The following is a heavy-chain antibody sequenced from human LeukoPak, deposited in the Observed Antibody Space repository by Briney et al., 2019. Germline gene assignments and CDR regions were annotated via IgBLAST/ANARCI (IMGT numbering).Heavy chain of an antibody. Sequence: PGGSLRLSCAASGFTFSSSAMSWVRQAPGKGLEWVSVIYSGGSTYYTESVKGRFTISRGNSKNTVYLQMNSLRVEDTAVYYCARDFRGSYDYWGQGTLVTVSP. CDR2: IYSGGST. CDR3: ARDFRGSYDY. J-gene: IGHJ4*02. D-gene: IGHD1-26*01. V-gene: IGHV3-66*01. CDR1: GFTFSSSA.